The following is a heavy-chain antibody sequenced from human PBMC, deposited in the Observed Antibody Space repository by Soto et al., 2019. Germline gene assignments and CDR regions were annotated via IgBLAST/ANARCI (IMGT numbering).Heavy chain of an antibody. CDR3: ARGRYGDY. D-gene: IGHD1-1*01. CDR2: ISAHNGNI. Sequence: QVHLVQSGAEVKKPGASVKVSCQGSGYAFTSYGITWVRQAPGQGLEWMGWISAHNGNINYAQKLQGRVTVTRDTPTSTAYMELRSLRYDDTAVYYCARGRYGDYWGQGALVTVSS. J-gene: IGHJ4*02. V-gene: IGHV1-18*01. CDR1: GYAFTSYG.